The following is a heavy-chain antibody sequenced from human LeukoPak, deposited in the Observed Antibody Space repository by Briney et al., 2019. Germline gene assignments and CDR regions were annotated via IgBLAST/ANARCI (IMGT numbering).Heavy chain of an antibody. V-gene: IGHV3-23*01. J-gene: IGHJ1*01. CDR2: ISNSGDNT. CDR1: GFTFNSRA. CDR3: VYPLGDYYDSSGYYPPAYFQH. D-gene: IGHD3-22*01. Sequence: GGSLRLSCAASGFTFNSRAMTWVRQAPGKGLEWVSTISNSGDNTHYADSVKGRFTISRDNSKNTLYLQMNSLRAEDTAVYYCVYPLGDYYDSSGYYPPAYFQHWGQGTLVTVSS.